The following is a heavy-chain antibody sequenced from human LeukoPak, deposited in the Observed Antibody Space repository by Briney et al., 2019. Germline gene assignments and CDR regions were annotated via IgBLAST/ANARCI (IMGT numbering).Heavy chain of an antibody. CDR2: INPSGGST. CDR3: ARGLLRFLEWHCFDP. V-gene: IGHV1-46*01. CDR1: GYTFTSYY. Sequence: GASVKVSCKASGYTFTSYYMHWVRQAPGQGPEWMGIINPSGGSTSYAQKFQGRVTMTRDTSTSTVYMELSSLRSEDTAVYYCARGLLRFLEWHCFDPWGQGTLVTVSS. J-gene: IGHJ5*02. D-gene: IGHD3-3*01.